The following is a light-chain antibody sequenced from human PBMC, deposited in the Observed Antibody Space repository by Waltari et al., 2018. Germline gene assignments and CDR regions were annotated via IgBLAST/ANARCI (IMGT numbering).Light chain of an antibody. V-gene: IGLV1-47*01. CDR2: RNN. CDR3: AAWDDSLSGWV. J-gene: IGLJ3*02. Sequence: SVLTQPPSASGTPGQRVTIPCSGRSSNIGSNYVSWYQQLPGTAPKLLIYRNNQRPSGVPDRFSGSKSGTSASLAISGLRSEDEADYYCAAWDDSLSGWVFGGGTKLTVL. CDR1: SSNIGSNY.